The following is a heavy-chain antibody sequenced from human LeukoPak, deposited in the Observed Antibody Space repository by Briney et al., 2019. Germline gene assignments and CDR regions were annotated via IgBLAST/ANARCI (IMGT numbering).Heavy chain of an antibody. V-gene: IGHV3-7*01. CDR2: IKQDGSEK. J-gene: IGHJ6*03. CDR1: GFTFSSYW. Sequence: GGSLRLSCAASGFTFSSYWMSWVRQAPGKGLEWVANIKQDGSEKYYVDSVKGRFTISRDNAKNSLYVQMNSLRAEDTAVYYCVRVDNYYYYMDVWGKGTTVTVSS. D-gene: IGHD3/OR15-3a*01. CDR3: VRVDNYYYYMDV.